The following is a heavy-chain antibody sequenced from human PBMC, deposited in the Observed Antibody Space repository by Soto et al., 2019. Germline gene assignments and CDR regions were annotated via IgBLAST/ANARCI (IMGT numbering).Heavy chain of an antibody. CDR3: ARAALGFWTGASCNFYYGRGG. D-gene: IGHD3-3*01. CDR1: GFIFRNCG. J-gene: IGHJ6*02. V-gene: IGHV3-33*01. Sequence: PGESLKISCVASGFIFRNCGFHWVRQAPGKWLEWVAVLWSDGSNKYYADSVRGRVTISRDNSKNTLYLDMNSLRVDYTAVYFCARAALGFWTGASCNFYYGRGGWGQGTRVTVSS. CDR2: LWSDGSNK.